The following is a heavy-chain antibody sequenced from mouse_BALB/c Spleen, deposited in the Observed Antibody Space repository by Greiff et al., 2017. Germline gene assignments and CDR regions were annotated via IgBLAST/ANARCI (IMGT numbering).Heavy chain of an antibody. CDR2: ISNLAYSI. CDR1: GFTFSDYG. Sequence: EVQGVESGGGLVQPGGSRKLSCAASGFTFSDYGMAWVRQAPGKGPEWVAFISNLAYSIYYADTVTGRFTISRENAKNTLYLEMSSLRSEDTAMYYCARDGIYYAMDDWGQGTSVTVSS. J-gene: IGHJ4*01. V-gene: IGHV5-15*02. D-gene: IGHD4-1*01. CDR3: ARDGIYYAMDD.